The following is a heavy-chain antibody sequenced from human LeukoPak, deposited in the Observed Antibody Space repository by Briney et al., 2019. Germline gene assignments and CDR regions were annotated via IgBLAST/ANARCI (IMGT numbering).Heavy chain of an antibody. D-gene: IGHD2-2*01. CDR1: GFTFSSYG. CDR3: AKDYPVPAV. CDR2: IWYDGSNK. V-gene: IGHV3-33*06. Sequence: GGSLRLSCAASGFTFSSYGMHWVRQAPGKGLEWVAVIWYDGSNKYYADSVKGRFTISRDNSKNTLYLQMNGLRAEDTAVYYCAKDYPVPAVWGKGTTVTVSS. J-gene: IGHJ6*04.